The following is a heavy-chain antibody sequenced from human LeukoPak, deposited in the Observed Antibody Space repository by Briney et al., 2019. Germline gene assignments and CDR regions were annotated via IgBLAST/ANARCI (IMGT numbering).Heavy chain of an antibody. CDR1: GFTFRNYA. Sequence: GGSLRLSCAASGFTFRNYAMSLVRQAPGKGLEWASAISGTGGSTYYADSVKGRFTISRDNSKNTLYLQMNRLRAEDTAIYYCAKDEDVVVTTILFDYWGRGTLVTVSS. J-gene: IGHJ4*02. D-gene: IGHD2-21*02. CDR2: ISGTGGST. CDR3: AKDEDVVVTTILFDY. V-gene: IGHV3-23*01.